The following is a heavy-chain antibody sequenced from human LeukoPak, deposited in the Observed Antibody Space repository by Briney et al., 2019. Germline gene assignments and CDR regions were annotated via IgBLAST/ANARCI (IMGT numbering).Heavy chain of an antibody. D-gene: IGHD6-19*01. CDR3: ARDREQWLAFDY. CDR2: ISAYNGNT. Sequence: ASVKVSCKASGYTFTSYGISWVRQAPGQGLEWMGWISAYNGNTNYAQKLQGRVTMTTDTSTSTAYMELRSLGSDDTAVYYCARDREQWLAFDYWGQGTLVTVSS. V-gene: IGHV1-18*01. J-gene: IGHJ4*02. CDR1: GYTFTSYG.